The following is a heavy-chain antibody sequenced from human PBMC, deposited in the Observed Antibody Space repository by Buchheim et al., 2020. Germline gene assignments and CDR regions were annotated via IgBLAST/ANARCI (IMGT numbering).Heavy chain of an antibody. CDR2: IYYSGST. CDR3: ARNHCTNGVCHEDQGGHFDY. CDR1: GGSISSGGYY. V-gene: IGHV4-31*03. D-gene: IGHD2-8*01. J-gene: IGHJ4*02. Sequence: QVQLQESGPGLVKPSQTLSLTCTVSGGSISSGGYYWSWIRQHPGKGLEWIGYIYYSGSTYYNPSLKSRVTISVDTSKNQFSLKLSSVTAADTAVYYCARNHCTNGVCHEDQGGHFDYWGQGTLDTVSS.